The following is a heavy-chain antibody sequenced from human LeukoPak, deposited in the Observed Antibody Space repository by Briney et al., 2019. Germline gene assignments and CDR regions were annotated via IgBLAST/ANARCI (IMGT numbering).Heavy chain of an antibody. V-gene: IGHV3-23*01. Sequence: GGSLRLSCAASGFTFSSYTMTWVRQAPGKGLEWVASISKNSGVHKDYADSVKGRFTMSRDNSKNMVYVQLNSLRVEDTAVYYCAKVHGTPYWGQGTLVTVSS. D-gene: IGHD1-26*01. CDR2: ISKNSGVHK. CDR1: GFTFSSYT. J-gene: IGHJ4*02. CDR3: AKVHGTPY.